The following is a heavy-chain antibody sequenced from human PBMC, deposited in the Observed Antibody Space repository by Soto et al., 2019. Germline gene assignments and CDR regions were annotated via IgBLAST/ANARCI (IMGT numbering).Heavy chain of an antibody. J-gene: IGHJ4*02. CDR1: GGSMNSSNW. V-gene: IGHV4-4*02. Sequence: QVQLQELGPGLVKPSGTLSLTCTVSGGSMNSSNWWNWVRQSPGKGLEWIGEAHHSGRTNYNPSLKSRVTISVDKSKNHFSLKLSSVTAADTAVYYCARSEATGLDYWGQGTLVTVSS. CDR2: AHHSGRT. D-gene: IGHD1-26*01. CDR3: ARSEATGLDY.